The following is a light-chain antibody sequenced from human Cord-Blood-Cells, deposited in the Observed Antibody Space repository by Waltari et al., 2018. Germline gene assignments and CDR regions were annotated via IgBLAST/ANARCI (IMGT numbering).Light chain of an antibody. V-gene: IGLV2-14*01. CDR1: SSDVGGCHC. Sequence: QSALTQPAYVSGSPGQSITIACTGTSSDVGGCHCVSWYQQHPGKAPKLMIYDVSKRPSGVSNRFSGSKSGNAASRTISGLQAEDEADYYCSSYTSSSTYVFGTGTKVTVL. CDR3: SSYTSSSTYV. J-gene: IGLJ1*01. CDR2: DVS.